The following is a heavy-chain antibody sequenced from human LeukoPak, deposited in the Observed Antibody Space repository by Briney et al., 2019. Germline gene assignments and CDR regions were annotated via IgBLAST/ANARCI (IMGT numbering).Heavy chain of an antibody. CDR1: GFTFSSYS. CDR2: ISGSGAHT. D-gene: IGHD3-10*01. V-gene: IGHV3-21*05. J-gene: IGHJ4*02. Sequence: PGGSLRLSCAASGFTFSSYSMNWVRQAPGKGLEWVSYISGSGAHTNYADSVKGRFTISRDNAKNSLSLQMNSLRAEDTAVCYCVRGAPGSDSWGQGTLVTVSP. CDR3: VRGAPGSDS.